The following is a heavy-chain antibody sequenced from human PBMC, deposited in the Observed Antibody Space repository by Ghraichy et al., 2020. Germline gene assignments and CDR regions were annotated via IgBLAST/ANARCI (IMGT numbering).Heavy chain of an antibody. CDR2: IYTSGST. CDR1: GGSISSYY. D-gene: IGHD2-21*02. CDR3: ARLLFEGDTPPIFDY. V-gene: IGHV4-4*09. J-gene: IGHJ4*02. Sequence: SETLSLTCTVSGGSISSYYWSWIRQPPGKGLEWIGYIYTSGSTNYNPSLKSRVTISVDTSKNQFSLKLSSVTAADTAVYYCARLLFEGDTPPIFDYWGQGTLVTVSS.